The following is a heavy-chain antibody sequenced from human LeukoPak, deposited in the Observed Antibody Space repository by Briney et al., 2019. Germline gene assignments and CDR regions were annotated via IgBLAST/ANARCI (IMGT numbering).Heavy chain of an antibody. D-gene: IGHD3-10*01. CDR2: ISSSGGTI. Sequence: PGRSLRLSCAASGFTFSSYGMHWVRQAPGKGLEWVSYISSSGGTIYYADSVKGRFTISRDNAKNSLYLQMNSLRAEDTAVYYCARDSMVRGVIGPWGQGTLVTVSS. CDR3: ARDSMVRGVIGP. V-gene: IGHV3-48*04. CDR1: GFTFSSYG. J-gene: IGHJ5*02.